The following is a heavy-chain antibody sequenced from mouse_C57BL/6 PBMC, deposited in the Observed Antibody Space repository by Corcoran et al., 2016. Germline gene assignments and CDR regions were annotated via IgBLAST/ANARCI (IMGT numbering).Heavy chain of an antibody. V-gene: IGHV14-2*01. D-gene: IGHD2-4*01. Sequence: EVQLQQSGAELVKPGASVKLSCTASGFNIKDYYMHCVKQRTEQGLEWSGRIDPEDGETKYAPKFQGKATITADTSSNTAYLQRSSLTSEDTAFYYGAPYEYVGRYNYWGQGTTLTVSS. J-gene: IGHJ2*01. CDR3: APYEYVGRYNY. CDR1: GFNIKDYY. CDR2: IDPEDGET.